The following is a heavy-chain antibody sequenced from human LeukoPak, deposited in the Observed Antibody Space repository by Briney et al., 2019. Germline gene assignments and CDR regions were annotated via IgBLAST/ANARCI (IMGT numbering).Heavy chain of an antibody. CDR2: IKQDGSEK. CDR1: GFTFSSYW. D-gene: IGHD5-18*01. CDR3: AKDQGYSYGYVSY. V-gene: IGHV3-7*01. J-gene: IGHJ4*02. Sequence: GGSLRLSCAASGFTFSSYWMSWVRQAPGKGLEWVANIKQDGSEKYYVDSVKGRFTISRDNAKNSLYLQMNSLRAEDTAVYYCAKDQGYSYGYVSYWGQGTLVTVSS.